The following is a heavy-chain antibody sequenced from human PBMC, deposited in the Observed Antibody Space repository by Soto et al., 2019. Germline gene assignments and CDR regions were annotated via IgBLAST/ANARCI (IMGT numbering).Heavy chain of an antibody. J-gene: IGHJ3*01. CDR3: ARGDRGAFDL. V-gene: IGHV3-74*01. CDR1: GFTFSYYW. CDR2: IHSDGSST. D-gene: IGHD1-26*01. Sequence: EVQLVESGGGLVRPGGSLRLSCAASGFTFSYYWMHWVRQAPGKGLVWGSRIHSDGSSTTYADFVKGRFIISRDNARNKVDLQMNSVRVEDTAVYYCARGDRGAFDLWGQGTVVTVSS.